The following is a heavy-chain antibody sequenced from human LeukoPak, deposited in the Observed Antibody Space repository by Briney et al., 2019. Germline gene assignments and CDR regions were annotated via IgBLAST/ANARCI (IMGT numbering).Heavy chain of an antibody. CDR3: AKDAVLTYYYDSSGYSYFDY. CDR2: IIDSGNSI. D-gene: IGHD3-22*01. Sequence: PGGSLRLSCAASGFTFSSCAMSWVRQAPGKGLEWVSTIIDSGNSIYYADSAEGRFTISRDNSKNTLYLQMNSLRAEDTAVYYCAKDAVLTYYYDSSGYSYFDYWGQGTLVTVSS. V-gene: IGHV3-23*01. CDR1: GFTFSSCA. J-gene: IGHJ4*02.